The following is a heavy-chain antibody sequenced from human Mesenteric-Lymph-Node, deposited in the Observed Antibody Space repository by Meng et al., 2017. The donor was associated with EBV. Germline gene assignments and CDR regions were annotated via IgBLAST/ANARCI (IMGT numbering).Heavy chain of an antibody. Sequence: VRRLEAGGGLVQPGGSLRLSCAAAGFTFDNYAMSWVRQAPGKGLEWVSSVSVAGSSTYYADSVKGRFTISRDNSRNTLSLQMNSLRAGDTAVYYCAKDLGPGSGEYFQHWGQGTLVTVSS. V-gene: IGHV3-23*01. CDR3: AKDLGPGSGEYFQH. D-gene: IGHD3-10*01. J-gene: IGHJ1*01. CDR2: VSVAGSST. CDR1: GFTFDNYA.